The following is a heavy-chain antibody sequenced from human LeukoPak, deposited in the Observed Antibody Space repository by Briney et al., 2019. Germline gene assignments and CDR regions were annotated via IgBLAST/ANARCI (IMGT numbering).Heavy chain of an antibody. D-gene: IGHD3-10*01. V-gene: IGHV4-34*01. CDR3: ARGRGAYYYGSGNQRNFDY. CDR1: GGSFSGYY. J-gene: IGHJ4*02. CDR2: INHSGST. Sequence: KPSETLSLTCAVYGGSFSGYYWSWIRQPPGKGLEWIGEINHSGSTNYNPSLKSRVTISVDTSKNQFSLKLSSVTAADTAVYYCARGRGAYYYGSGNQRNFDYWGQGTLVTVPS.